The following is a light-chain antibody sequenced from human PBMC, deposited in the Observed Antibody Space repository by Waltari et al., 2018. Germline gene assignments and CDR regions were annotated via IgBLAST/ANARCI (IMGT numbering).Light chain of an antibody. CDR2: GNS. CDR1: SSNIGAGYD. CDR3: QSYDSSLSGSYL. J-gene: IGLJ1*01. V-gene: IGLV1-40*01. Sequence: QSVLTQPPSVSGAPGQRVTISCTGSSSNIGAGYDVHWYQQLPGTAPKLLIYGNSNRPSGVPNGFSGSKSCTSAPLAITGLQAEDEADYYCQSYDSSLSGSYLFGTGTKVAVL.